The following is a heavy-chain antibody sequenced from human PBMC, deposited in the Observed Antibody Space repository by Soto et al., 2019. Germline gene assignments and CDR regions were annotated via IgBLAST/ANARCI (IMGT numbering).Heavy chain of an antibody. V-gene: IGHV4-61*01. CDR3: ARINSSGQEVDAFDI. CDR1: GGSVSSGSYY. J-gene: IGHJ3*02. CDR2: IYYSGST. D-gene: IGHD3-22*01. Sequence: QVQLQESGPGLVKPSETLSLTCTVSGGSVSSGSYYWSWIRQPPGKGLEWIGYIYYSGSTNYNPSLKSRVTISVDTSKNQFSLKLSSVTAADTAVYYCARINSSGQEVDAFDIWGQGTMVTVSS.